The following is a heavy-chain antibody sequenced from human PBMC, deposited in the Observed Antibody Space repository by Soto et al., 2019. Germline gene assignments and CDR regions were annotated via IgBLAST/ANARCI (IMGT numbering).Heavy chain of an antibody. J-gene: IGHJ6*02. Sequence: AGGSLRLSCSASGFTFSSYAMHWVRQAPGKGLEYVSAISSNGGSTYYADSVKGRFTISRDNSKNTLYLQMSSLGAEDTAVYYCVIDTAMAPYYYYGMDVWGQGTTVTVSS. CDR2: ISSNGGST. CDR1: GFTFSSYA. D-gene: IGHD5-18*01. CDR3: VIDTAMAPYYYYGMDV. V-gene: IGHV3-64D*06.